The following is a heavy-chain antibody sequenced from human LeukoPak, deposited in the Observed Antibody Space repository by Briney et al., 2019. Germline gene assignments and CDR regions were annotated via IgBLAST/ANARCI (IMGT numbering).Heavy chain of an antibody. V-gene: IGHV4-59*11. CDR2: ISNIGRT. D-gene: IGHD4-17*01. CDR1: GDSFSSHY. CDR3: ARDLVTVTKGFDI. Sequence: PSETLSLTCAVSGDSFSSHYWTWIRQSPGTGLEWIGYISNIGRTNYNPSLKSRVTISIDTSKNQFSLKLRSVTAADTAVYYCARDLVTVTKGFDIWGQGTMVSVSS. J-gene: IGHJ3*02.